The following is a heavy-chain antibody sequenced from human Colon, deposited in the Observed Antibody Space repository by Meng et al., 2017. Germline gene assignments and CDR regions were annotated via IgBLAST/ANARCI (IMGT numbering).Heavy chain of an antibody. Sequence: QVQLVESGGGLVQSGGSLRLSCAASGFIFSDYYITWFRQAPGKGLEWVSYISSRGGTIHYADSVRGRFTISRDNANNSVFLQMNSLRAEDTAVYYCARNLFGDYWGQGILVTVSS. CDR3: ARNLFGDY. CDR1: GFIFSDYY. D-gene: IGHD3-16*01. CDR2: ISSRGGTI. V-gene: IGHV3-11*01. J-gene: IGHJ4*02.